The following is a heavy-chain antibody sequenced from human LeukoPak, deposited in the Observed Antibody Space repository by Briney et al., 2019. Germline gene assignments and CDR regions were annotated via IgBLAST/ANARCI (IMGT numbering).Heavy chain of an antibody. Sequence: PGGSLRLSCAASGFTFSSYEMNWVRQAPGKGLEWVSYISSSGSIIYYADSVKGRFTISRDNAKNSLYLHMNSLRADDTAVYYCASNTVVRGVIRETGYGMDVWGQGTTVTVSS. CDR3: ASNTVVRGVIRETGYGMDV. D-gene: IGHD3-10*01. J-gene: IGHJ6*02. V-gene: IGHV3-48*03. CDR2: ISSSGSII. CDR1: GFTFSSYE.